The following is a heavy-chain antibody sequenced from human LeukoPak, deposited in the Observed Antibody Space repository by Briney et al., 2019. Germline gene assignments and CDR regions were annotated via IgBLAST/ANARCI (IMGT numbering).Heavy chain of an antibody. CDR1: GGSISSYY. D-gene: IGHD6-13*01. J-gene: IGHJ6*02. CDR2: IYYSGST. CDR3: ARAGYSSSWDYYYYYGMDV. V-gene: IGHV4-59*01. Sequence: SETLSLTCTVSGGSISSYYWSWIRQPPGKGLEWIGYIYYSGSTNYNPSLKGRVTISVDMSKNQFSLKLSSVTAADTAVYYCARAGYSSSWDYYYYYGMDVWGQGTTVTVSS.